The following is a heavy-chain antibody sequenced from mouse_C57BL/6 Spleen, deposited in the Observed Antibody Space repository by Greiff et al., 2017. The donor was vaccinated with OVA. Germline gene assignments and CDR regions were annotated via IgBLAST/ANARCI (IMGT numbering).Heavy chain of an antibody. CDR1: EYEFPSYD. V-gene: IGHV5-2*01. CDR2: INSDGGST. CDR3: SRLWFRRGAWIAY. Sequence: EVQRVESGGGLVKPGESLKLSCESNEYEFPSYDMPWVRKTPEKRLELVAAINSDGGSTYYPDTMERRFIITRDNTTTTMYLHMSSLRSEDTALYDCSRLWFRRGAWIAYWGQGTLVTVSA. J-gene: IGHJ3*01. D-gene: IGHD2-2*01.